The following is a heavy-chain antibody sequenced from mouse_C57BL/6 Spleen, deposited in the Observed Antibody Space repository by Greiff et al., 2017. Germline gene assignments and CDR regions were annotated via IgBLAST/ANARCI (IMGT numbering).Heavy chain of an antibody. V-gene: IGHV1-82*01. CDR3: ARRREGYAMDY. CDR2: IYPGDGDT. J-gene: IGHJ4*01. CDR1: GYAFSSSW. Sequence: QVQLQQSGPELVKPGASVKISCKASGYAFSSSWLHWVKQRPGQGLEWIGRIYPGDGDTNYNGKFKGKATLPADKSSSTAYRQLSSLTSEDSAVYFCARRREGYAMDYWGQGTSVTVSS.